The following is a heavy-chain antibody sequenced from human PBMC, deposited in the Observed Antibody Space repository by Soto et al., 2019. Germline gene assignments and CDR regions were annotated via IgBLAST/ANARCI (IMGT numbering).Heavy chain of an antibody. CDR1: GFTLSSYT. V-gene: IGHV3-23*01. D-gene: IGHD3-10*01. CDR2: ITISGGST. J-gene: IGHJ3*02. Sequence: PGGSLRLSCVASGFTLSSYTMSWVRQAPGKGLECVSAITISGGSTYYADSVKGRFTISRDNSKNTLYLQMNSLRAEATAVYYCAIDGGVRRVMDGFDIWGQGTMVSV. CDR3: AIDGGVRRVMDGFDI.